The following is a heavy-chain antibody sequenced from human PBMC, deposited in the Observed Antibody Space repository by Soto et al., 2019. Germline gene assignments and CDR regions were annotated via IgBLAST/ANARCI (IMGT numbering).Heavy chain of an antibody. CDR1: GYSFTNYW. J-gene: IGHJ3*02. V-gene: IGHV5-51*01. D-gene: IGHD5-18*01. CDR3: ARIQLSFRLGAFDI. CDR2: IYPGDSDT. Sequence: GESLKISCKGSGYSFTNYWIGWVCQMPGKGLDWMGIIYPGDSDTRYSPSFQGQVTISADKSISTAYLQWSSLKASDTAMYYCARIQLSFRLGAFDIWGQGTMVTVSS.